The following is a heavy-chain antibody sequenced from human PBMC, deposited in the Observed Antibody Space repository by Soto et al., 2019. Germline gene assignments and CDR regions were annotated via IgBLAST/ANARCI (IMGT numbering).Heavy chain of an antibody. J-gene: IGHJ6*02. D-gene: IGHD5-18*01. Sequence: ASVTFSFQASVYTLTSYPTHWLRHAPRQRLEWMGLIDDGNGNTKYSQKFGGRVTFTTDTSASTAYMDLSSLRSEETAVYYCARDGYTYGSPYYGMDVWRQGTTVTVSS. CDR1: VYTLTSYP. CDR2: IDDGNGNT. V-gene: IGHV1-3*01. CDR3: ARDGYTYGSPYYGMDV.